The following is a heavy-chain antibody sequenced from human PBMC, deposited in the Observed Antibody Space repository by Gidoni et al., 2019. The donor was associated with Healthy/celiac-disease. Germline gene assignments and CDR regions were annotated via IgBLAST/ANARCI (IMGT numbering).Heavy chain of an antibody. D-gene: IGHD3-10*01. CDR2: ISSSSSTI. J-gene: IGHJ5*02. CDR1: GFTFSSSS. V-gene: IGHV3-48*02. Sequence: EVQLVGSGGGLVQPGGSLRLSCASSGFTFSSSSMNGVRQAPGKGLEWVSYISSSSSTIYYADSVKGRFTISRDNAKNSLYLQMNSLRDEDTAVYYCARAMVRGSNWFDPWGQGTLVTVSS. CDR3: ARAMVRGSNWFDP.